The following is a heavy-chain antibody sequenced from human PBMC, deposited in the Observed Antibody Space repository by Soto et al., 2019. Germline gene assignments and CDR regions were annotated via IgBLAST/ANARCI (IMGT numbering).Heavy chain of an antibody. Sequence: EVQLVESGGGLVQPGGSLRLSCAASGFTFSRYWMHWVRQAPGKGLVWASRINSDESSTSYADSVKGRFTISRDNAKNTLYLQMNSLRVEDTAVYYCARAPVDWNDRQPIDYWGQGTLVTVSS. D-gene: IGHD1-1*01. CDR3: ARAPVDWNDRQPIDY. CDR1: GFTFSRYW. V-gene: IGHV3-74*01. J-gene: IGHJ4*02. CDR2: INSDESST.